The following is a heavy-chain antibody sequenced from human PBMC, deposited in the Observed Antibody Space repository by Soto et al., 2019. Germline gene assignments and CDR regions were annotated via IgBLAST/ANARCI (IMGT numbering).Heavy chain of an antibody. Sequence: QLHLQEPGPGLLKPSETLSLTCTVSGASISNSDYYWGWIRQPPGKGLEWIGSIFYNDNTYYSPSLKSPPTPSRDTSKRQFSLNLRSVTAADTAVYFCARHQYGYGLDVWGQGTTVTVSS. D-gene: IGHD3-10*01. J-gene: IGHJ6*02. CDR3: ARHQYGYGLDV. CDR1: GASISNSDYY. V-gene: IGHV4-39*01. CDR2: IFYNDNT.